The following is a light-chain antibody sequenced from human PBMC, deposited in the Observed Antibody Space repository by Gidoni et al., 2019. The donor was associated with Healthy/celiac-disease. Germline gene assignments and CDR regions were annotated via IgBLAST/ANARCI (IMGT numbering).Light chain of an antibody. V-gene: IGKV1-33*01. CDR2: DAS. J-gene: IGKJ4*01. CDR3: QQYDNLPALT. CDR1: QDISNY. Sequence: DIQMTQTPSSLSASVGDRVTITCQASQDISNYLNWYQQKPGKAPKLLIYDASNLETGVPSRFSGSGSVTDFTFTISSLQPEDIATYYCQQYDNLPALTFGGXTKVEIK.